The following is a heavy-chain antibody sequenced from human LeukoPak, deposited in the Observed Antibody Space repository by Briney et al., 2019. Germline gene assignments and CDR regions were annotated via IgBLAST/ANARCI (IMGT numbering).Heavy chain of an antibody. Sequence: GGSLRLSCAASGFIFSDHAMSWVRQTPAKGLESVSSISAGGDRTHYADSVKGRFTVSRDNSKNTLYLHMNSLRAEDTAVYFCAYLDSSGYYYGRLRYWGQGTPVTVSS. CDR3: AYLDSSGYYYGRLRY. V-gene: IGHV3-23*01. J-gene: IGHJ4*02. CDR1: GFIFSDHA. CDR2: ISAGGDRT. D-gene: IGHD3-22*01.